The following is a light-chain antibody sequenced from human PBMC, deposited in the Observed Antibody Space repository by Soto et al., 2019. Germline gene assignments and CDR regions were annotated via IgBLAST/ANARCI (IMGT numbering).Light chain of an antibody. Sequence: QSALTQPASVSGSPGQSFTISCTGTSSDVGGYNYVSWYQQHPGKAPNLMIYDVSNRPSGVSNRFSGSKSGNTASLTISGLQPEDEADYYCSSFTSSSTVVFGGGTKLTVL. CDR3: SSFTSSSTVV. CDR1: SSDVGGYNY. CDR2: DVS. J-gene: IGLJ2*01. V-gene: IGLV2-14*01.